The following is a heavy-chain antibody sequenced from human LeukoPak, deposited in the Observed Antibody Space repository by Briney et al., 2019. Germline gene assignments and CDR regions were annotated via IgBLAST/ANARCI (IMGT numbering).Heavy chain of an antibody. CDR2: IYYSGSA. Sequence: SETLSLTCTVSGGSISSYYWSWIRQPPGKGLEWIGYIYYSGSANYNPSLKSRVTISVDTSKNQFSLKLSSVTAADTAVYYCARSPTHGGYPANFDYWGQGTLVTVSS. V-gene: IGHV4-59*01. CDR3: ARSPTHGGYPANFDY. J-gene: IGHJ4*02. D-gene: IGHD5-12*01. CDR1: GGSISSYY.